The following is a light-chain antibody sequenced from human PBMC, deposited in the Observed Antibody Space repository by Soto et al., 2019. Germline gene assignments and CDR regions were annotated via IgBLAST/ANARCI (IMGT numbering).Light chain of an antibody. CDR1: NIGSKS. V-gene: IGLV3-21*04. J-gene: IGLJ2*01. CDR3: QVWDSSSDHVV. CDR2: YDS. Sequence: SYELTQPPSVSVAPGKTARITCGGNNIGSKSVHWYQQKPGQAPVLVIYYDSDRPSGIPERFSGSNSGNTATLTISRVEAGDAADYYCQVWDSSSDHVVFGVGTQLTVL.